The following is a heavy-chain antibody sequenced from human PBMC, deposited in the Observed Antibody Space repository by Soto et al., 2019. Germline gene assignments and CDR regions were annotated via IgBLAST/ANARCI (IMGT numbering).Heavy chain of an antibody. CDR3: AHRVLRTVFGLVTPTAIYFDF. J-gene: IGHJ4*02. V-gene: IGHV2-5*02. D-gene: IGHD3-3*01. CDR1: GFSLTTSGVG. Sequence: QITLNESGPTVVRPTETLTLTCRFSGFSLTTSGVGVGWIRQSPGKAPAWLALIYWDYDKRYSASLKSRLTTTKDTSKNQVVLTVSDLDPTDTATYYCAHRVLRTVFGLVTPTAIYFDFWGQGTPVAVSS. CDR2: IYWDYDK.